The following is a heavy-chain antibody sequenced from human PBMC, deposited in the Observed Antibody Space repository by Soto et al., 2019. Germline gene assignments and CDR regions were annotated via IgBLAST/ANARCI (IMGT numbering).Heavy chain of an antibody. CDR1: GGSISSSSYY. CDR2: IYYSGST. CDR3: AKPSIAVAGDFDY. V-gene: IGHV4-39*01. D-gene: IGHD6-19*01. J-gene: IGHJ4*02. Sequence: QLQLQESGPGLVKPSETLSLTCTVSGGSISSSSYYWGWIRQPPGKGLEWIGSIYYSGSTYYNPSLKSRVTISVDTSKNQFSLKLSSVTAADTAVYYCAKPSIAVAGDFDYWGQGTLVTVSS.